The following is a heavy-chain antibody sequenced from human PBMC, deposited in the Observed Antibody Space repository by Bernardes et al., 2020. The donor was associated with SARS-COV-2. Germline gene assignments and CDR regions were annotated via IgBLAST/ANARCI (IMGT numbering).Heavy chain of an antibody. CDR3: ARDLGLGSYYTDY. J-gene: IGHJ4*02. D-gene: IGHD3-10*01. CDR1: GYTLSRYS. V-gene: IGHV1-46*01. Sequence: ASVKVSCKTSGYTLSRYSTHWVRQAPGQGLEWMGMVNRSGGGTAYARSFQGRVIITRDTSTSTEYMVLSSLKSEDTAVYYCARDLGLGSYYTDYWGQGTLVNVSS. CDR2: VNRSGGGT.